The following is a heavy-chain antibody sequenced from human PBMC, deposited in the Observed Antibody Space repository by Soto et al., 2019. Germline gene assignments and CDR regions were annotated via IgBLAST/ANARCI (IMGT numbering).Heavy chain of an antibody. J-gene: IGHJ4*02. Sequence: QLQLQESGSGRVKPSQTLSLTCAVSGGSISSGGYSWRWIRQPPGKGLEWIGYIYHSGSTYYNPSRKSRVTISVDRSKNQFSLKLSSVTAADTAVYYCAAGGGLPRYYWGQGTLVTVSS. D-gene: IGHD5-12*01. CDR1: GGSISSGGYS. CDR2: IYHSGST. V-gene: IGHV4-30-2*01. CDR3: AAGGGLPRYY.